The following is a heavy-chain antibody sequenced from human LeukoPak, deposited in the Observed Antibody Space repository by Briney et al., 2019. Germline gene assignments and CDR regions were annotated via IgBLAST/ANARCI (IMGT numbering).Heavy chain of an antibody. Sequence: SETLSLTCTVSGGSISSYYWNWIRQPPGKGLEWIGFIYSSGSTTYNPSLKSRVTISVDTSKNQFSLKLRSVTDADTAVYHCARGGSSSWRIGYYFDFWGQGTLVTVSS. CDR2: IYSSGST. D-gene: IGHD6-13*01. V-gene: IGHV4-59*01. CDR3: ARGGSSSWRIGYYFDF. J-gene: IGHJ4*02. CDR1: GGSISSYY.